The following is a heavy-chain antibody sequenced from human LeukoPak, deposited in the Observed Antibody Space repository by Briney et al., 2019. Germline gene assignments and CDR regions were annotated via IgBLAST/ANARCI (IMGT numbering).Heavy chain of an antibody. Sequence: GGSLRLSCAASGFMFNGYSLTWVRQAPGKGLEWISYISAGSDYIYYTDSVKGRFTISRDNAKNSLYLQLNSLRVEDTAVYYCARWGLGPSFGYWGRGTLVTVSS. D-gene: IGHD1-26*01. CDR2: ISAGSDYI. CDR1: GFMFNGYS. CDR3: ARWGLGPSFGY. J-gene: IGHJ4*02. V-gene: IGHV3-21*05.